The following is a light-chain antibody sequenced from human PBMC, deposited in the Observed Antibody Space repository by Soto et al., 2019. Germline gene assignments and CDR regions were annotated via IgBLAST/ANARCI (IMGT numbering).Light chain of an antibody. CDR2: GAS. CDR1: QSVSSNY. CDR3: QQFGRSPPSWT. V-gene: IGKV3-20*01. J-gene: IGKJ1*01. Sequence: ESVLTQSPGTLSLSPGERATLSCRASQSVSSNYLAWYQQKPGQAPRLLIYGASSRATGTPDRFSGSGSGTDFTLTISRLEPEDFGVYYCQQFGRSPPSWTFGQGTKVEIK.